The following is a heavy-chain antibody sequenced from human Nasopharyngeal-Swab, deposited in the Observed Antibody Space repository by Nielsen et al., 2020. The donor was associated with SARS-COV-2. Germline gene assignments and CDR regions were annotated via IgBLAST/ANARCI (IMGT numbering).Heavy chain of an antibody. CDR2: ISSSSSYI. CDR1: GFTFSSYS. V-gene: IGHV3-21*01. J-gene: IGHJ3*02. D-gene: IGHD3-22*01. Sequence: GESLQISCAASGFTFSSYSMNWVRQAPGKGLEWVSSISSSSSYIYYADSVKGRFTISRDNAKNSLYLQMNSLRAEDTAVYYRARVVLDSSGYYYPVNAFDIWGQGTMVTVSS. CDR3: ARVVLDSSGYYYPVNAFDI.